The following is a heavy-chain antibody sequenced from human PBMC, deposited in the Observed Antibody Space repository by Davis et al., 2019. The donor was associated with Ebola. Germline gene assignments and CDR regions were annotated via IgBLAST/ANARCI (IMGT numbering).Heavy chain of an antibody. CDR1: GFTFSSYS. CDR3: TKDKYSGYDYYYYYGMDV. Sequence: PGGSLRLSCAASGFTFSSYSMNWVRQAPGKGLEWVSYISSSSSTIYYADSVKGRFTISRDNAKNSLYLQMNSLRAEDTAVYYCTKDKYSGYDYYYYYGMDVWGQGTTVTVSS. CDR2: ISSSSSTI. V-gene: IGHV3-48*04. D-gene: IGHD5-12*01. J-gene: IGHJ6*02.